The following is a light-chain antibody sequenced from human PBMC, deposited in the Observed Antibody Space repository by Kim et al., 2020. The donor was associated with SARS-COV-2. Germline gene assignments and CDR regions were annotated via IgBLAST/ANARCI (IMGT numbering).Light chain of an antibody. Sequence: DVVMTQSPLSLPVTLGQPASISCSSSQSLLYRDGNTHLTWFHQRPGQSPRRLIYRVSIRDSGVPDRFSGSGSGTDFTLKISRVEAEDVGVYDCMQGTHWPRTLGQGTKLEI. V-gene: IGKV2-30*01. J-gene: IGKJ2*01. CDR1: QSLLYRDGNTH. CDR2: RVS. CDR3: MQGTHWPRT.